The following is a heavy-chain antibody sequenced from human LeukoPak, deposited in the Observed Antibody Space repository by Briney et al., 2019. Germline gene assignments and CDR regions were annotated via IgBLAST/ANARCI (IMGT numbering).Heavy chain of an antibody. J-gene: IGHJ6*02. CDR2: ITGSGGNT. V-gene: IGHV3-23*01. CDR3: AKAASSSWPSYYYGMDV. CDR1: GFTFSAYY. D-gene: IGHD6-13*01. Sequence: GGSLRLSCAASGFTFSAYYMSWVRQAPGKGLEWVSVITGSGGNTYYADSVKGRFTISKDNSKNTVYLQMSSLRVDDTAVYYCAKAASSSWPSYYYGMDVWGQGTTVTVSS.